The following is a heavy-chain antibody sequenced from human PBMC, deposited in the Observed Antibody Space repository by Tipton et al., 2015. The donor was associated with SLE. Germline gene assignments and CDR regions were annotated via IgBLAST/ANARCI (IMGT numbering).Heavy chain of an antibody. CDR3: ARRYSSSWYGDDAFDI. V-gene: IGHV4-59*01. Sequence: TLSLTCTVSGGSISSYYWSWIRQPPGKGLEWIGYIYYSGSTNYNPSLKSRVTISVDTSKNQFSLKLSSMTAADTAVYYCARRYSSSWYGDDAFDIWGQGTMVTVSS. D-gene: IGHD6-13*01. J-gene: IGHJ3*02. CDR1: GGSISSYY. CDR2: IYYSGST.